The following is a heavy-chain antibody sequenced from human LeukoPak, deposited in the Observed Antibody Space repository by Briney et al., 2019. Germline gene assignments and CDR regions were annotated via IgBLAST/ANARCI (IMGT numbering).Heavy chain of an antibody. CDR1: GASIRNNDYY. CDR2: IYQSGDT. V-gene: IGHV4-39*01. Sequence: SETLSLTCTVSGASIRNNDYYWGWLRQPPGKGLEWLGSIYQSGDTYYNPSLKSRVIISVDMSKRQVSLKLSSVTAADTAVYYCARGGSSPYFDHWGQGTLGTVSS. CDR3: ARGGSSPYFDH. J-gene: IGHJ4*02.